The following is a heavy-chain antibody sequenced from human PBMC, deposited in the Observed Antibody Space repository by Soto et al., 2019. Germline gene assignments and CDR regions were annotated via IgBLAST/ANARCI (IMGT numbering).Heavy chain of an antibody. J-gene: IGHJ4*02. V-gene: IGHV4-59*08. CDR2: IHYSGST. Sequence: QVQLQESGPGLVKPSETLSLICSVSGGSISPHYWSWIRQPPGKGLEWIAYIHYSGSTNYNPSLRSRVTMSVDTSMNQFSLTVSSVTAADTAVYHCARTDARGYFDYWGQGALVTVSS. CDR1: GGSISPHY. CDR3: ARTDARGYFDY.